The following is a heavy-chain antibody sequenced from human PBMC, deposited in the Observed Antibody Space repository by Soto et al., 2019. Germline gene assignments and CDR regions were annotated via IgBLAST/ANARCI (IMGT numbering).Heavy chain of an antibody. D-gene: IGHD6-13*01. CDR2: INPSGGST. V-gene: IGHV1-46*03. J-gene: IGHJ4*02. Sequence: ASVKVSCKASGYTFTSYYMHWVRQAPGQGLEWMGIINPSGGSTSYAQKFQGRVTMTRDTSTSTVYMELSSLRSEDTAVYYCARDGDGIAAAGMSVYFYNWGQGALLTISS. CDR1: GYTFTSYY. CDR3: ARDGDGIAAAGMSVYFYN.